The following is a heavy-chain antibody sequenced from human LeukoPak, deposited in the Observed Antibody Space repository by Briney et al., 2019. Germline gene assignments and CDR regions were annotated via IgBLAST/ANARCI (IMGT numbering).Heavy chain of an antibody. D-gene: IGHD1-1*01. V-gene: IGHV1-18*01. CDR3: ARAVRNWFDT. CDR2: ISAYNGNT. CDR1: GYTFTSYG. Sequence: ASVEVSCKAAGYTFTSYGISGVRQAPGQGLEWMGWISAYNGNTNYAQKLQGRVTMTTDTSTSKAYMELRSMRSDDTAVYYCARAVRNWFDTWGQGTLVTVSS. J-gene: IGHJ5*02.